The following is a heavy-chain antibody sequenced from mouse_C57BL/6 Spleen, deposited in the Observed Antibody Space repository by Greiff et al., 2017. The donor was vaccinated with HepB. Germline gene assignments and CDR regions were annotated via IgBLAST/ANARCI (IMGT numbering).Heavy chain of an antibody. CDR1: GYSLTRYG. CDR3: ARSKYLARY. Sequence: VQGVESGPGLVAPSQSLSITCTVYGYSLTRYGVHWVRQPPGKGLEWLGLIWAGGSTNYNWALMSRLSISIDNSKSVVFLIMNSLQTDDTALYYCARSKYLARYWGQGTTLTVSS. V-gene: IGHV2-9*02. D-gene: IGHD5-1*01. J-gene: IGHJ2*01. CDR2: IWAGGST.